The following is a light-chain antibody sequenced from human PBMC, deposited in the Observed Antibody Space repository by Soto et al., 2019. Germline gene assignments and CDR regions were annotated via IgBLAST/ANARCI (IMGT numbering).Light chain of an antibody. CDR2: EAT. CDR3: CSYSGSGTYV. Sequence: QSALTQPASVSGSPGQSITISCTGTSSDVGNYKFVSWYRQHPGKAPKLMIYEATKRPSGVSDRFSGSSSGNTASLTISGLQAEDEADYYCCSYSGSGTYVFRTGTKVTVL. V-gene: IGLV2-23*01. CDR1: SSDVGNYKF. J-gene: IGLJ1*01.